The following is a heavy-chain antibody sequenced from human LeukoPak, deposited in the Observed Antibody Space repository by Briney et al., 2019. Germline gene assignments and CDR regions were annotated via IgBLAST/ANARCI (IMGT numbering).Heavy chain of an antibody. D-gene: IGHD2-15*01. Sequence: GASVKVSCRASGYTLTAYYIYWVRQAPGQGLEWMGRINPNSGGTDYAQNFQGRVTMTRDTSISTAYMELSRLRSEDTAVYYCARGYCSGGTCYLVENWLDPWGQGTLVTVSS. CDR1: GYTLTAYY. CDR2: INPNSGGT. V-gene: IGHV1-2*06. CDR3: ARGYCSGGTCYLVENWLDP. J-gene: IGHJ5*02.